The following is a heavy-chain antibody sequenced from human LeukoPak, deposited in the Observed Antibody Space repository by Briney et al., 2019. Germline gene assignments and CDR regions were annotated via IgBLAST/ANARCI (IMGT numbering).Heavy chain of an antibody. J-gene: IGHJ3*02. Sequence: GGSLRLSCVGYDFPLGSYWMHWVRQAPGKGLEWVAQIKADGTRIVYGDSVKGRFTISRDNSKNTLYLQMNSLRAEDTAVYYCARAVGVTAIHNAFDIWGQGTMVTVSS. D-gene: IGHD2-21*02. CDR1: DFPLGSYW. CDR2: IKADGTRI. V-gene: IGHV3-74*01. CDR3: ARAVGVTAIHNAFDI.